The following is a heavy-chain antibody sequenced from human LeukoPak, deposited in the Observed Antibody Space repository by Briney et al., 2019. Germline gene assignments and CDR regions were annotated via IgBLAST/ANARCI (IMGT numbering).Heavy chain of an antibody. V-gene: IGHV4-34*01. CDR3: ARREATAVLDIVVVPAANWFDP. CDR1: GGSFSGYY. CDR2: INHSGST. D-gene: IGHD2-2*03. Sequence: SETLSLTCAVYGGSFSGYYWSWIRQPPGKGLEWIGEINHSGSTNYNPSLKSRITISVDTSKNQFSLKLSSVTAADTAVYYCARREATAVLDIVVVPAANWFDPWGQGTLVTVSS. J-gene: IGHJ5*02.